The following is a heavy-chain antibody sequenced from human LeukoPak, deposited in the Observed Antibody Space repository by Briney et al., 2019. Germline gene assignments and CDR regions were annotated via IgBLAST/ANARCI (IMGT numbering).Heavy chain of an antibody. CDR3: AKGGYHGNAPGY. D-gene: IGHD4-23*01. Sequence: PGGSLRLSCAASGFTFSSYGMHWVRQAPGKGLEWVTVISYDGSNKYCADSVKGRFTISRGNSKNTLYLQMNSLRAEDTAVYYCAKGGYHGNAPGYWGQGTLVTVSS. CDR2: ISYDGSNK. V-gene: IGHV3-30*18. J-gene: IGHJ4*02. CDR1: GFTFSSYG.